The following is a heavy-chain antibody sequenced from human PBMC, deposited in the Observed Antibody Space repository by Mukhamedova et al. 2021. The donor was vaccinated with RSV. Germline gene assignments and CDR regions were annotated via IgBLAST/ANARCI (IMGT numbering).Heavy chain of an antibody. Sequence: GFTFSSYDMSWVRQAPGKGLEWVSSVSDSGGATYYADSVKGRFTISRDNSKNTLYLQMNSLRAEDTAIYYCGSGSHPNYWGQGTLV. CDR3: GSGSHPNY. V-gene: IGHV3-23*01. D-gene: IGHD1-26*01. J-gene: IGHJ4*02. CDR2: VSDSGGAT. CDR1: GFTFSSYD.